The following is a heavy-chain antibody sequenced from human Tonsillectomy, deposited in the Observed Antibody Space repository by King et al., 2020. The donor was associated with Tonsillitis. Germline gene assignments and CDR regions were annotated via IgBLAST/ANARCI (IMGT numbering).Heavy chain of an antibody. D-gene: IGHD3-22*01. CDR1: GFTFSTYG. J-gene: IGHJ4*02. CDR3: ARAYYYDTSRTPDY. Sequence: VQLVESGGGVVQPGRSLRLSCAASGFTFSTYGIHWVRQAPGKGLEWVALISYDGSNSNYADPGRGRFTISRDTSKNTVYLQMNSLRAEDTAVYYCARAYYYDTSRTPDYWGQGTLITVSS. V-gene: IGHV3-33*05. CDR2: ISYDGSNS.